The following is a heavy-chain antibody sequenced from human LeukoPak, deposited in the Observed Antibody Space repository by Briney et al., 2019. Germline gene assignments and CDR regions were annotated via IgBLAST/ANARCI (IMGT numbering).Heavy chain of an antibody. CDR1: GFTFSSYE. J-gene: IGHJ5*02. CDR2: ISSSGSTI. CDR3: ARDPRWFGELSPNWFDP. D-gene: IGHD3-10*01. V-gene: IGHV3-48*03. Sequence: GGSLRLSCAASGFTFSSYEMNWVRQAPGKGLEWVSYISSSGSTIYYADSVKGRFTISRDNAKNSLYLQMNSLRAEDTAVYYCARDPRWFGELSPNWFDPWGQGTLVTVSS.